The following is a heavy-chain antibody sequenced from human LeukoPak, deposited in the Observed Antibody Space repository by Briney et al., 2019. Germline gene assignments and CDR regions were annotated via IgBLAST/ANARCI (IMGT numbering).Heavy chain of an antibody. CDR3: AKKYYFDY. Sequence: PGGSLRLSCAASGFTFSSYWMSWVRQAPGKGLEWVSAVSGSGAGTYHADSVKGRFTISRDNSKNTLYLHMSSLTAEDTAVYYCAKKYYFDYWGQGTLVTVSS. J-gene: IGHJ4*02. V-gene: IGHV3-23*01. CDR1: GFTFSSYW. CDR2: VSGSGAGT.